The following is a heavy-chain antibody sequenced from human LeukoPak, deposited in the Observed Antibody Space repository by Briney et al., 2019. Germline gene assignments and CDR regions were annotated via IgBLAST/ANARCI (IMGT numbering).Heavy chain of an antibody. Sequence: PGGSLRLSCAASGFTFSIYAMSWVRQAPGKGLEWVSGISGSGGSTYYADSVKGRFTISRDNSKNTLFLQMNSLRAEDTAVYYRAKDFLTVTAGWDYWGQGTLVTVSS. J-gene: IGHJ4*02. D-gene: IGHD6-25*01. CDR3: AKDFLTVTAGWDY. V-gene: IGHV3-23*01. CDR2: ISGSGGST. CDR1: GFTFSIYA.